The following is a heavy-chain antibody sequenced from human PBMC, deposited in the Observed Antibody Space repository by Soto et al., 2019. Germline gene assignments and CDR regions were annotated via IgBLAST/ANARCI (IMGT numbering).Heavy chain of an antibody. Sequence: QVQLQESGPGLVKPSQTLSLTCTISGGSITSADYYWTWIRQFPGKGLEWIAYIYSSGTTHYNPSLRSRATISLDTCNHQFSLEVKSATAADTAVYYCARMGLHLGELSRNWFDPWGQGSLVTVSS. V-gene: IGHV4-31*03. CDR3: ARMGLHLGELSRNWFDP. CDR1: GGSITSADYY. CDR2: IYSSGTT. J-gene: IGHJ5*02. D-gene: IGHD3-16*02.